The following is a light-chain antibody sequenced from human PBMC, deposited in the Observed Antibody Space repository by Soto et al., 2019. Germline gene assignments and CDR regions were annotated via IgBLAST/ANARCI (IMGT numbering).Light chain of an antibody. Sequence: DIQMTQSPSTLSASVEDRVTITCRASQSISAWLAWYQQKPGKAPKLLVYKASTLETGVPSSFSGSGSGTEFTLTSSSLQPDDFATYYCHQYHKFPYTFGQGTKLEIK. CDR2: KAS. V-gene: IGKV1-5*03. CDR3: HQYHKFPYT. J-gene: IGKJ2*01. CDR1: QSISAW.